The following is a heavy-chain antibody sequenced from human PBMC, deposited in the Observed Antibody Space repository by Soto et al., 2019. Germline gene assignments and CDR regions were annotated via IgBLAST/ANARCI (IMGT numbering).Heavy chain of an antibody. J-gene: IGHJ3*02. CDR3: ASETYYYDSRGYYPGAFDI. V-gene: IGHV4-4*07. Sequence: SETLSLTCTVSGGSISSYYWSWIRQPAGKGLEWIGRIYTSGSTNYNPSLKSRVTTSVDTSKNQFSLKLSSVTAADTAVYYCASETYYYDSRGYYPGAFDIWGQGTMVTVSS. CDR1: GGSISSYY. CDR2: IYTSGST. D-gene: IGHD3-22*01.